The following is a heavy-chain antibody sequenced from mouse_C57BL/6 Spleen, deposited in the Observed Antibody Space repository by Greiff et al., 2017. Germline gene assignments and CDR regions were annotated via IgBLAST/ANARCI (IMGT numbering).Heavy chain of an antibody. CDR3: ARSASRYGSSYTYFDY. CDR2: IWSGGST. CDR1: GFSLTSYG. V-gene: IGHV2-2*01. Sequence: VKLVESGPGLVQPSQSLSITCTVSGFSLTSYGVHWVRQSPGKGLEWLGVIWSGGSTDYNAAFISRLSISKDNSKSQVFFKMNRLQADDTAIYYCARSASRYGSSYTYFDYWGQGTTLTVSS. D-gene: IGHD1-1*01. J-gene: IGHJ2*01.